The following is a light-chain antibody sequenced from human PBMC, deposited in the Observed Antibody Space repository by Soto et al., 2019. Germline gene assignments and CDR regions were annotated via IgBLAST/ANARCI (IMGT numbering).Light chain of an antibody. CDR2: VNI. J-gene: IGLJ1*01. CDR1: SSNIGAGYD. V-gene: IGLV1-40*01. Sequence: SALTQPPSVSGAPGQRVAISCTGSSSNIGAGYDVHWYQQLPGTAPKLLIYVNINRPSGVPDRISGSRSGTSASLAITGLQAEDEADYYCQSYDSSLSGYVFGTGTKVTVL. CDR3: QSYDSSLSGYV.